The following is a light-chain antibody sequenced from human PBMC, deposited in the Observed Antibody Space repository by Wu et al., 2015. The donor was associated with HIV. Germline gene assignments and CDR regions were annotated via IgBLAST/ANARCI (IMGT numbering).Light chain of an antibody. V-gene: IGKV3-20*01. CDR2: GTA. Sequence: EIVLTQAPGTLSLSPGERATLSCRASQSVTSTFLAWYQQRPGQSPRLLIYGTARRASGVPDRFSGSGSGTDFTLTISRLEPQDFAVYYCQQYSSSPGYSFGQGTKLQIK. CDR1: QSVTSTF. J-gene: IGKJ2*03. CDR3: QQYSSSPGYS.